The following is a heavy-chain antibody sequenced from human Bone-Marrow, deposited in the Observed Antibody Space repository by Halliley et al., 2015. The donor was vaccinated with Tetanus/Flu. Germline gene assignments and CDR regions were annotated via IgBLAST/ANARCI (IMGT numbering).Heavy chain of an antibody. J-gene: IGHJ2*01. CDR3: ASGTYATSPYWFFDL. CDR1: GDSIGSSSYY. D-gene: IGHD3-16*01. CDR2: IYYTGSA. V-gene: IGHV4-39*02. Sequence: TLSLTCSVSGDSIGSSSYYWGWIRQPPGKGLEWIASIYYTGSAYHNPSLKSRVTMSVDTSNNHFSLQLSSVTDADTAVYYCASGTYATSPYWFFDLWGRGALVTVSS.